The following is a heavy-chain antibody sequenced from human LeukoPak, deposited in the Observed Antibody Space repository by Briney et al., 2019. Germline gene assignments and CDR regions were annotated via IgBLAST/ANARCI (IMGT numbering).Heavy chain of an antibody. V-gene: IGHV3-69-1*01. Sequence: GGSLRLSCAASGFTFSDYYMNWVRQAPGKGLEWVSSISSSGTIYYADSVKGRFTISRDNAKNSLYLQMNSLRAEDTAVYYCARAPGEYYGSGRTYWFDPWGQGTLVTVSS. D-gene: IGHD3-10*01. J-gene: IGHJ5*02. CDR2: ISSSGTI. CDR1: GFTFSDYY. CDR3: ARAPGEYYGSGRTYWFDP.